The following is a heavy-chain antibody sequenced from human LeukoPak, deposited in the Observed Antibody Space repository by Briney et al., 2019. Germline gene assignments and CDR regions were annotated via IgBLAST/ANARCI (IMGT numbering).Heavy chain of an antibody. D-gene: IGHD1-26*01. J-gene: IGHJ4*02. CDR1: GFVFSNYG. Sequence: GGSLRLSCAASGFVFSNYGIHWIRQSPDKRLQWVAFIRYDGNNEYYADSVKGRFTISRDNSKNTLYLQMNSLRAEDTAVYYCARDRGSYYNFDYWGQGTLVTVSS. V-gene: IGHV3-30*02. CDR2: IRYDGNNE. CDR3: ARDRGSYYNFDY.